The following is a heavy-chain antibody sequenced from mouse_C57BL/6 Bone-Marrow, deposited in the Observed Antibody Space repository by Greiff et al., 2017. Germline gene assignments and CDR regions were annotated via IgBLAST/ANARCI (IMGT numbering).Heavy chain of an antibody. CDR1: GFTFSSYA. Sequence: EVQLVESGGGLVKPGGSLKLSCAASGFTFSSYAMSWVRQTPEKRLEWVATISDGGSYTYYPDNVKGRFTISRDNAKNNLYLQMSHLKSEDTAMYYCVRVLYYYGSSSFYFDYWGQGTTLTVSS. D-gene: IGHD1-1*01. V-gene: IGHV5-4*01. J-gene: IGHJ2*01. CDR2: ISDGGSYT. CDR3: VRVLYYYGSSSFYFDY.